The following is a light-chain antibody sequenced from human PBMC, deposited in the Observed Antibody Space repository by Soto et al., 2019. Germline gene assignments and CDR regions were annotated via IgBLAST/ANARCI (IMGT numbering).Light chain of an antibody. CDR2: GAS. J-gene: IGKJ2*01. V-gene: IGKV3-15*01. CDR3: QHYNNWPFT. Sequence: EIVMTQSPATLSVSPGERATLSCRASQSISSNLAWYQQKPGQAPSLLIYGASARATGIPARFSGSGSGTEFIFTISSQQSEDYAVYYCQHYNNWPFTFGQGTNLEIK. CDR1: QSISSN.